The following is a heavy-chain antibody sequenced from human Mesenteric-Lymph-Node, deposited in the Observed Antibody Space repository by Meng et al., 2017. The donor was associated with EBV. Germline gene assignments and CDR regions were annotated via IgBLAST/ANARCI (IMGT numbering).Heavy chain of an antibody. CDR1: GGYISSNNW. J-gene: IGHJ1*01. D-gene: IGHD3-9*01. Sequence: QVQLLQSGPGLVKPSATLSLTCTVSGGYISSNNWWTWVRQPPGKGLQWIGEIFHTGSTNYNPSLKSRVTMSVDKSKNLFSLTLNSVIAADTAVYYCASHTTYSTTGYLFLQHWGQGTLVTVSS. V-gene: IGHV4-4*02. CDR2: IFHTGST. CDR3: ASHTTYSTTGYLFLQH.